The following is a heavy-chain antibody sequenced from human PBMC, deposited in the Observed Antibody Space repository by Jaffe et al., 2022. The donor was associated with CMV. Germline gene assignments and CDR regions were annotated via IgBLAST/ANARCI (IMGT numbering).Heavy chain of an antibody. D-gene: IGHD3-22*01. Sequence: QVQLVESGGGVVQPGRSLRLSCAASGFTFSSYGMHWVRQAPGKGLEWVAVIWYDGSNKYYADSVKGRFTISRDNSKNTLYLQMNSLRAEDTAVYYCASGYYYDSSGYGDYWGQGTLVTVSS. J-gene: IGHJ4*02. CDR2: IWYDGSNK. CDR1: GFTFSSYG. CDR3: ASGYYYDSSGYGDY. V-gene: IGHV3-33*08.